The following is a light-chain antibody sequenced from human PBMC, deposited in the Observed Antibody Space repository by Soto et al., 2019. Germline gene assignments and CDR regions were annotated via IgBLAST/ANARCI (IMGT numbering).Light chain of an antibody. CDR3: AARDDRLNGHV. CDR1: GSNVGSNG. V-gene: IGLV1-44*01. CDR2: SDT. Sequence: QSVLTQPPSLSATPGQRVTISCSGGGSNVGSNGVEWFQQLPGAAPQLLIYSDTERPSGVPDRFSGSRAGISASLAISGLQSEDEADYYCAARDDRLNGHVFGTGTKVTVL. J-gene: IGLJ1*01.